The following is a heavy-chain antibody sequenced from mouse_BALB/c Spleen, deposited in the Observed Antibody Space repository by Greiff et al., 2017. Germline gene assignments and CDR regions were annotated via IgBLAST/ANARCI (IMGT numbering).Heavy chain of an antibody. CDR3: ARQTGYFAY. Sequence: EVKLVESGGGLVQPGGSLKLSCAASGFTFSSYTMSWVRQTPEKRLEWVAYISNGGGSTYYPDTVKGRFTISRDNAKNTLYLQMSSLKSEDTAMYYCARQTGYFAYWGQGTLVTVSA. D-gene: IGHD4-1*01. CDR1: GFTFSSYT. J-gene: IGHJ3*01. CDR2: ISNGGGST. V-gene: IGHV5-12-2*01.